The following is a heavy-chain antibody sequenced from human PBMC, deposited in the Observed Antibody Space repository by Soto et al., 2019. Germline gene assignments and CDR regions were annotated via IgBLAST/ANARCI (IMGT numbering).Heavy chain of an antibody. CDR3: SRSPEVGVRGAY. J-gene: IGHJ4*02. V-gene: IGHV3-21*01. CDR2: ITVGSSHI. D-gene: IGHD3-16*01. Sequence: GGSLRLSCAASGFTFSDHYMDWVRQAPGKGLEWVSSITVGSSHIYQPNSMKGRFTISRDDAKNSVYLQIDSLRDEDTALYYCSRSPEVGVRGAYWGQGTLVTVSS. CDR1: GFTFSDHY.